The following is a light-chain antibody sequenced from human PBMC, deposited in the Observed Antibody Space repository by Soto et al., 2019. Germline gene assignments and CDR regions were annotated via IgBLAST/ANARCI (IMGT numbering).Light chain of an antibody. J-gene: IGLJ2*01. CDR1: NSNIGDNY. Sequence: QSVLTQPPSASGTPGQRVTISCSGSNSNIGDNYVYWFQQLPRTAPKLLIYRNNQWPSGVPDRFSGSKSGTSASLAIRGLRSEDEADYYCAAWDDSLSGVVFGGGTKLTVL. CDR2: RNN. CDR3: AAWDDSLSGVV. V-gene: IGLV1-47*01.